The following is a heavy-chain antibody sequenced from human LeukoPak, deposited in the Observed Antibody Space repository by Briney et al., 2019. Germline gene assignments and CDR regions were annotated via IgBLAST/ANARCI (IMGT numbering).Heavy chain of an antibody. CDR3: ARGCGSTSCYDSDI. CDR1: GGSICRGHYQ. CDR2: FYYSEST. V-gene: IGHV4-30-4*01. D-gene: IGHD2-2*01. J-gene: IGHJ3*02. Sequence: PSQTLSLTCTVSGGSICRGHYQWSWIRQPPGRVVERIGYFYYSESTYYNPSLKTRDTISVDTSKNQFSLKLSSVTAADTAVYYCARGCGSTSCYDSDIGGQGTMVTVSS.